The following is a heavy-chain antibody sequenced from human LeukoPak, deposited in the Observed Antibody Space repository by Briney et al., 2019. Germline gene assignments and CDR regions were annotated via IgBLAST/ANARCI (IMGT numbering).Heavy chain of an antibody. Sequence: PSQTLSLTCAVSGGSISSGGYSWSWIRQPPGKGLEWIGYIYHSGSTYYNPSLKSRVTISVDRSKNQFSLKLSSVTAADTAVYYCARGSRSSTSGHFDYWGRGTLVTVSS. V-gene: IGHV4-30-2*01. CDR1: GGSISSGGYS. J-gene: IGHJ4*02. CDR3: ARGSRSSTSGHFDY. CDR2: IYHSGST. D-gene: IGHD2-2*01.